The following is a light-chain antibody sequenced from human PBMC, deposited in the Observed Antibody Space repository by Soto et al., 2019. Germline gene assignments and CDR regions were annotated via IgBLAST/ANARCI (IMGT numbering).Light chain of an antibody. CDR3: QQYNSSPWT. CDR2: KAS. V-gene: IGKV1-5*03. J-gene: IGKJ1*01. Sequence: DIQMTQSPSTLSASVGDRVTITCRASQSISSWLAWYQQKPGKAPKLLIYKASSLESGVLSRFSGSGSGTEFTLTISSLQPDDFATYYCQQYNSSPWTFGQGTKVEI. CDR1: QSISSW.